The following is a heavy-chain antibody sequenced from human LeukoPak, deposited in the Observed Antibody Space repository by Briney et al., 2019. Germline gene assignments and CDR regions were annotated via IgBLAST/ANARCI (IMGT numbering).Heavy chain of an antibody. D-gene: IGHD5-12*01. V-gene: IGHV1-18*01. CDR3: ARGEPVVATSPFDY. Sequence: ASVKVSFKASGYNFRTYGISWVRQAPGQGLEWLGWISPYNGDTKSAQKFQGRLTMTTDTSTTTAYLDLKSLRADDTAVYLCARGEPVVATSPFDYWGQGTLVTVSS. CDR2: ISPYNGDT. CDR1: GYNFRTYG. J-gene: IGHJ4*02.